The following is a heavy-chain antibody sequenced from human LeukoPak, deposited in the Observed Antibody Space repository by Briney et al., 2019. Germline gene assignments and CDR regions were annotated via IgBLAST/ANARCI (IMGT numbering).Heavy chain of an antibody. CDR2: INSDGSRT. Sequence: GGSLRLSCSVSGFTFNNYAMNWVRQAPGKGLVWVSRINSDGSRTSYADSVKGRFTISRDDAKNTLYLQMNSLRAEDTAVYYCARDFGGSVDYWGQGTLVTVSS. D-gene: IGHD3-10*01. CDR1: GFTFNNYA. V-gene: IGHV3-74*01. CDR3: ARDFGGSVDY. J-gene: IGHJ4*02.